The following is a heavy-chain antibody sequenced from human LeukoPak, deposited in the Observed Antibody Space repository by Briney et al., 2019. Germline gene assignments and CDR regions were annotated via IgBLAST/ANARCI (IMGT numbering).Heavy chain of an antibody. V-gene: IGHV4-39*07. J-gene: IGHJ4*02. CDR2: IYYSGST. CDR3: ARDYRKSLDY. D-gene: IGHD1-14*01. CDR1: GGSISSSSYY. Sequence: SETLSLTCTVSGGSISSSSYYWGWIRQPPGKGLEWIGSIYYSGSTYYNPSLKSRVTISVDMSKNQFSLKLSSVTAADTAVYYCARDYRKSLDYWGQGTLVTVSS.